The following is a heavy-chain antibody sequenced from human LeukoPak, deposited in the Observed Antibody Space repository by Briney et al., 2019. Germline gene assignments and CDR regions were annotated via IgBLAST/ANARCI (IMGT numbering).Heavy chain of an antibody. CDR2: IYPGDSDT. CDR3: ARQLSYDYDSSGYYRGYYFDY. Sequence: GDSLKISCKGSGYSFTSYWIGWVRQMPGKGLEWMGIIYPGDSDTRYGPSFQGQVTISADKSISTAYLQWSSLKASDTAMYYCARQLSYDYDSSGYYRGYYFDYWGQGTLVTVSS. J-gene: IGHJ4*02. CDR1: GYSFTSYW. D-gene: IGHD3-22*01. V-gene: IGHV5-51*01.